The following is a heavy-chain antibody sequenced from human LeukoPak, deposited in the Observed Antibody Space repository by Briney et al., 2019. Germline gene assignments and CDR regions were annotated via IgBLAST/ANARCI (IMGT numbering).Heavy chain of an antibody. CDR1: GGSMISYY. V-gene: IGHV4-4*07. D-gene: IGHD6-19*01. Sequence: SETPSLTCTVSGGSMISYYWSWIRQPAGKGLEWIGSIYTSGSTNYNPSLKSRVSISVDKSKNQFSLRLSSVTAADTAVYYCARGGSSGPDYWGQGTLVTVSS. J-gene: IGHJ4*02. CDR3: ARGGSSGPDY. CDR2: IYTSGST.